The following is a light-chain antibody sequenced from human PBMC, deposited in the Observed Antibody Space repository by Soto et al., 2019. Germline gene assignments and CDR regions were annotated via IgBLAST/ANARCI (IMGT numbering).Light chain of an antibody. CDR1: SSDVGGYNR. Sequence: ALPQPPSSSWSPGQSVTISCTLTSSDVGGYNRVSWYLHHPGKAPKLILYEVDKRPSGVPDRFSGSKSGNTASLTVSGLQAEDEADYYCTSFADPYNWVFGTGTKVTVL. J-gene: IGLJ1*01. CDR3: TSFADPYNWV. CDR2: EVD. V-gene: IGLV2-8*01.